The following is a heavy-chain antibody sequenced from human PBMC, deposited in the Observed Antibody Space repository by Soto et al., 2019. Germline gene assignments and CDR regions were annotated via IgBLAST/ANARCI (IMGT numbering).Heavy chain of an antibody. V-gene: IGHV3-23*01. CDR2: ISGSGGST. CDR3: AKDDEYSGYYYYYGMDV. J-gene: IGHJ6*02. D-gene: IGHD6-6*01. CDR1: GFTFSSYA. Sequence: GGSLRLSCAASGFTFSSYAMSWVRQAPGKGLEWVSAISGSGGSTYYADSVKGRFTISRDNSKNTLYLQMNSLRAEDTAVYYCAKDDEYSGYYYYYGMDVWGQGTTVTVSS.